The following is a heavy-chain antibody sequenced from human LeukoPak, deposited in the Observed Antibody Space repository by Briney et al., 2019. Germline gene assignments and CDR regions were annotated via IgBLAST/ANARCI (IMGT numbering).Heavy chain of an antibody. Sequence: ASVKVSCKVSGYTLTELSMHWVQQAPGKGLEWMGGFDPEDGETIYAQKFQGRVTMTEDTSTDTAYMELSSLRSEDTAVYYCATGNWVVAATHFDYWGQGTLVTVSS. V-gene: IGHV1-24*01. CDR3: ATGNWVVAATHFDY. D-gene: IGHD2-15*01. J-gene: IGHJ4*02. CDR1: GYTLTELS. CDR2: FDPEDGET.